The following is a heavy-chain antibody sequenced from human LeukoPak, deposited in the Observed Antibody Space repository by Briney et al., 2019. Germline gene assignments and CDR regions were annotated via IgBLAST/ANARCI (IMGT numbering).Heavy chain of an antibody. Sequence: GGSLRLSCAASGFTFSDYYMSWIRQAPGKGLEWVSCISSSGSTIYYADSVKGRFTISRDNAKNSLYLQMNSLRAEDTAVYYCARDRCSSTSCYEVTWFDPWGQGTLVTVSS. CDR3: ARDRCSSTSCYEVTWFDP. CDR2: ISSSGSTI. J-gene: IGHJ5*02. D-gene: IGHD2-2*01. V-gene: IGHV3-11*04. CDR1: GFTFSDYY.